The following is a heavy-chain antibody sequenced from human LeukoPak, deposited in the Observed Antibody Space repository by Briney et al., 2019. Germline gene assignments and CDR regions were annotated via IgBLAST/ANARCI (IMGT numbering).Heavy chain of an antibody. CDR2: MSPNSGDT. J-gene: IGHJ4*02. Sequence: GASVKVSCKASGYTFTSYTISWVRQATGQRPEWMGWMSPNSGDTGYAQKFQDRVTMTRNTSISTAYMELSSLRSDDTAVYYCARGPPNWGYDYWGPGTLVTVSS. D-gene: IGHD7-27*01. V-gene: IGHV1-8*02. CDR1: GYTFTSYT. CDR3: ARGPPNWGYDY.